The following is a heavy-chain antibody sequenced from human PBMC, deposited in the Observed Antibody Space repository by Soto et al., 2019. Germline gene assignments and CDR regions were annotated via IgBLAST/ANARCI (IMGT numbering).Heavy chain of an antibody. Sequence: GGSLRLSCAASGFTVSINYMSWVRQAPGKGLEWVSVIYSGGSTYYADSVKGRFTISRDNSKNTLYLQMNSLRAEDTAVYYCARLSNYSSGWYGAFDIWGQGTMVTVSS. CDR2: IYSGGST. CDR1: GFTVSINY. CDR3: ARLSNYSSGWYGAFDI. J-gene: IGHJ3*02. D-gene: IGHD6-19*01. V-gene: IGHV3-53*01.